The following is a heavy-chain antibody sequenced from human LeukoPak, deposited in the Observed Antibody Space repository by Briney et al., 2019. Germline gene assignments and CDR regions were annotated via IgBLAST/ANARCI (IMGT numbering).Heavy chain of an antibody. D-gene: IGHD6-13*01. Sequence: GGSLRLSCAASGFTFSSYAMSWVRQAPGKGLEWVSGITGSDGSTYYADSVKGRFTVSRDNSKNTLYLQMNSLRVEDTAVYYCARDRGSSSLIYFDYCGQGTLVTVSS. CDR3: ARDRGSSSLIYFDY. CDR1: GFTFSSYA. CDR2: ITGSDGST. V-gene: IGHV3-23*01. J-gene: IGHJ4*02.